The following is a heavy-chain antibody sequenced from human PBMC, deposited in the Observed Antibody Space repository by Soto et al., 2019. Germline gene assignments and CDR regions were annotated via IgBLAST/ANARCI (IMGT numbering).Heavy chain of an antibody. J-gene: IGHJ4*02. CDR2: IYYSGST. CDR3: ARGVHNWNPPDYFDY. D-gene: IGHD1-1*01. V-gene: IGHV4-31*03. Sequence: NPSETLSLTCTVSGGSISSGGYYWSWIRQHPGKGLEWIGYIYYSGSTYYNPSLKSRVTISVDTSKNQFSLKLSSVTAADTAVYYCARGVHNWNPPDYFDYWGQGTLVTVSS. CDR1: GGSISSGGYY.